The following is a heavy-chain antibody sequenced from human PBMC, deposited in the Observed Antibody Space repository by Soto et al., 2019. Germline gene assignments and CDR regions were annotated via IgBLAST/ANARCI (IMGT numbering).Heavy chain of an antibody. V-gene: IGHV3-74*01. D-gene: IGHD1-1*01. CDR3: VRNWHGFDI. CDR1: GFTFSTYC. CDR2: INGDGSYT. J-gene: IGHJ3*02. Sequence: EVHLVESGGGVVQPGGSLRLSCAASGFTFSTYCMHWVRQAPEKGLLWVSHINGDGSYTDFADSVKGRFTITRDNAKNTVYLQMQSLRVEYAGVDFCVRNWHGFDIWGQGTMVTVSS.